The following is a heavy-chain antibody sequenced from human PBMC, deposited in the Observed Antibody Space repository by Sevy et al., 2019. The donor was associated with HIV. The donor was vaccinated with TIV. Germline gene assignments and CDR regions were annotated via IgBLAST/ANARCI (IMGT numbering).Heavy chain of an antibody. CDR2: TSSDGSNN. Sequence: GGSLRLSCTASGFTFSNFGMHWVRQTPGAGLEWVAVTSSDGSNNHYADSVRGRFIISRDNSNDTLFLQMNNLRPEDTAVYYCSKSRNYYDTSGFHTSDYWGQGAPVTVSS. J-gene: IGHJ4*02. D-gene: IGHD3-16*01. V-gene: IGHV3-30*18. CDR1: GFTFSNFG. CDR3: SKSRNYYDTSGFHTSDY.